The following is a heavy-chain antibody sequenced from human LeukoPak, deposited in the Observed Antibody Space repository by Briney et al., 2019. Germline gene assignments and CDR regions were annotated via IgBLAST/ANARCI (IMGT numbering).Heavy chain of an antibody. V-gene: IGHV1-18*04. D-gene: IGHD6-13*01. CDR1: GYTFTSYG. CDR2: ISAYNGNT. Sequence: ASVKVSCKASGYTFTSYGISWVRPAPGQGLEWMGWISAYNGNTNYAQKLQGRVTMTTDTSTSTAYMELRSLRSDDTAVYYCARDLWPGIAADYYYYYGMDVWGKGTTVTVSS. CDR3: ARDLWPGIAADYYYYYGMDV. J-gene: IGHJ6*04.